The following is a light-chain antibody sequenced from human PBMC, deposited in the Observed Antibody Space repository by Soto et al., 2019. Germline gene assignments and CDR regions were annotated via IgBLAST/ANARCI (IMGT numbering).Light chain of an antibody. V-gene: IGLV1-44*01. J-gene: IGLJ7*01. Sequence: SVLTQPPTASGTPGQRVTISCSGSSSNVERNTVDWYQHLPGTAPKLLLYSINQRPSGVPDRFSGSKSGTSASLAISDLQSEDEAEYSCAVWDDRLNGVVFGGGTQLTVL. CDR1: SSNVERNT. CDR2: SIN. CDR3: AVWDDRLNGVV.